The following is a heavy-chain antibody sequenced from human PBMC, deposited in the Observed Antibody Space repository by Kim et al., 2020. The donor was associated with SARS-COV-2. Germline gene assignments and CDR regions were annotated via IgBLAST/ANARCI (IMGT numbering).Heavy chain of an antibody. Sequence: ASVKVSCKASGYTFTSYYMHWVRQAPGQGLEWMGIINPSGGSTSYAQKFQGRVTMTRDTSTSTVYMELSSLRSEDTAVYYCARDPTTVVNEHWFDPWGQGTLVTVSS. D-gene: IGHD4-17*01. CDR3: ARDPTTVVNEHWFDP. J-gene: IGHJ5*02. CDR1: GYTFTSYY. V-gene: IGHV1-46*01. CDR2: INPSGGST.